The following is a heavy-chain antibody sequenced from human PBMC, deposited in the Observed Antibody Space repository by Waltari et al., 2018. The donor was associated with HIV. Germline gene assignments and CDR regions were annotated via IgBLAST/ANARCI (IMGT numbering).Heavy chain of an antibody. CDR2: FDPEDDET. V-gene: IGHV1-24*01. CDR3: ATDFSGMVRAYSYYSLDV. D-gene: IGHD3-10*01. J-gene: IGHJ6*02. CDR1: GYTLTELS. Sequence: QVQLVQSVAEVKKPGASVKVSCKVFGYTLTELSMHWVGQAPGKGLEWMGNFDPEDDETIYAQKFQGRITMTEDTSSDTAYMELSSLTSGDTAVYYCATDFSGMVRAYSYYSLDVWGQGTTVTVSS.